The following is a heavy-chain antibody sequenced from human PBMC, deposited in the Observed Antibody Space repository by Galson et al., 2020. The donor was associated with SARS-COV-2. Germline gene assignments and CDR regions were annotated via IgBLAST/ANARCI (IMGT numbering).Heavy chain of an antibody. CDR3: ARAQGGSYRWLFDY. J-gene: IGHJ4*02. CDR2: ISYDGSNK. D-gene: IGHD1-26*01. CDR1: GITFSYYA. V-gene: IGHV3-30*01. Sequence: AGSLSLSCAASGITFSYYAMHWVRQAPGKGLEWVALISYDGSNKYNADSVKGRFTISRDNSKNTLYLQMNSLRAEDTAVYYCARAQGGSYRWLFDYWGQGTLVTVSS.